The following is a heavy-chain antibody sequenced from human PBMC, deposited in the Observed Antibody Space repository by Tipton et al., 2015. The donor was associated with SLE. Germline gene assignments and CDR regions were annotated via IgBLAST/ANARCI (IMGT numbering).Heavy chain of an antibody. CDR3: ARGGDSSVSFDY. CDR2: IYYSGST. CDR1: GGSISSGGYY. Sequence: TLSLTCTVSGGSISSGGYYWSWIRQHPGKGLEWIGYIYYSGSTYYNPSLKSRVTISVDTSKNQFSLKLSSVTAADTAVYYCARGGDSSVSFDYWGQGTLVTVSS. J-gene: IGHJ4*02. V-gene: IGHV4-31*03. D-gene: IGHD3-22*01.